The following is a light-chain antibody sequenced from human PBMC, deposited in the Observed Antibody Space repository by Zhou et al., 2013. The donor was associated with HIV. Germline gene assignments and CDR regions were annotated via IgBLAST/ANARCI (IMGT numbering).Light chain of an antibody. CDR1: QSVSSIY. CDR2: GAS. CDR3: QQYGSSPFT. V-gene: IGKV3-20*01. J-gene: IGKJ3*01. Sequence: EIVLTQSPGTLSLSPGERATLSCRASQSVSSIYLAWYQQKPGQAPRLLIYGASIRDTGIPARFTGSGSGTEFTLTISSLQSEDFAVYYCQQYGSSPFTFGPGTKVDIK.